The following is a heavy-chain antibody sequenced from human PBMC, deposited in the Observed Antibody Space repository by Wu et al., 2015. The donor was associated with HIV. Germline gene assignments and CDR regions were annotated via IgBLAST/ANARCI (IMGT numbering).Heavy chain of an antibody. CDR1: GYTFASHG. CDR2: INPSGGSP. Sequence: VQSKSEVKKPGASVRISCRAFGYTFASHGINWVRQAPGQGLEWMGIINPSGGSPSYAQKFQGRVTMTRDTSTSTVYMELSSLRSEDTAVYYCARDDGGSYNKADYWGQGTLVTVSS. V-gene: IGHV1-46*03. CDR3: ARDDGGSYNKADY. D-gene: IGHD1-26*01. J-gene: IGHJ4*02.